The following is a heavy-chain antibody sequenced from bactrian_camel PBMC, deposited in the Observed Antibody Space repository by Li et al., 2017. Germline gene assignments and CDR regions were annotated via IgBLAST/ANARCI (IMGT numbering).Heavy chain of an antibody. Sequence: VQLVESGGGSVQAGGSLRLSCTGYTSSRKCMGWFRQVAGNERQGVAAIDPDPAITFYAGSVKGRFTISADNAKKEVYLEMTGLTPEDTAMYFCARERRAIRPYGDTWYRASEYTCWGQGTQVTVS. J-gene: IGHJ4*01. CDR1: GYTSSRKC. V-gene: IGHV3S40*01. CDR3: ARERRAIRPYGDTWYRASEYTC. CDR2: IDPDPAIT. D-gene: IGHD6*01.